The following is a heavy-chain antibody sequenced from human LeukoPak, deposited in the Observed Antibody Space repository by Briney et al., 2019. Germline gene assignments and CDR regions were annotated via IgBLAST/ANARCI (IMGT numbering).Heavy chain of an antibody. CDR3: ARDQSSGWYPHWFDP. D-gene: IGHD6-19*01. J-gene: IGHJ5*02. CDR1: GFTFSSYW. CDR2: INSDGSST. V-gene: IGHV3-74*01. Sequence: GGSLRLSCAASGFTFSSYWMHWVRQAPGKGLVWVSRINSDGSSTSYADSVKGRFTISRDNAKNTLYLQMNSLRAEDTAAYYCARDQSSGWYPHWFDPWGQGTLVTVSS.